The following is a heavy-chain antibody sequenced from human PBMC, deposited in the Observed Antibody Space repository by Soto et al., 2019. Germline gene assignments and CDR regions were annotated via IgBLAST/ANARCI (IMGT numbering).Heavy chain of an antibody. CDR2: ISYSGSP. J-gene: IGHJ6*03. CDR1: GGSISSSSSS. D-gene: IGHD2-2*01. Sequence: QLQLQESGPGLVKPSETLSLTCTVSGGSISSSSSSWGWLRQPPGTGLEWLGIISYSGSPYYSPSLKSRVTISVDASKNLFSLKLSSVTAADTAVYYCARTYVTDVVVVPASKDYMDVWGKGTTVTVSS. CDR3: ARTYVTDVVVVPASKDYMDV. V-gene: IGHV4-39*01.